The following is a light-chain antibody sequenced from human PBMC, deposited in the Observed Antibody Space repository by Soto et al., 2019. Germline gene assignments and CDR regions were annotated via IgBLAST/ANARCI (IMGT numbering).Light chain of an antibody. J-gene: IGKJ1*01. Sequence: EIVLTQSPGTLSLSPGERATLSCRASQSVTSSYVAWYKQKPGQAPRLLIYGASTRATGISDRFSGSGSGTDFTLTISRLEPEDFAVYYCQQYGSSPRTFGQGTKVDTK. CDR3: QQYGSSPRT. CDR1: QSVTSSY. CDR2: GAS. V-gene: IGKV3-20*01.